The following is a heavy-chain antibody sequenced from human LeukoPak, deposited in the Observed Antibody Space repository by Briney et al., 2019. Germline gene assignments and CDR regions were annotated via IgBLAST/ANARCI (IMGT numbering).Heavy chain of an antibody. CDR3: AKGAGRGYCSGGSCDYFDY. Sequence: GGSLRLSCAASGFTFRSYAMSWVRQAPGKGLERVSAISGSGGRTYYADSVKGRFTISRDNSKNTLYLQMNSLRAEDRAVYYCAKGAGRGYCSGGSCDYFDYWGQGTLVTVSS. D-gene: IGHD2-15*01. V-gene: IGHV3-23*01. CDR1: GFTFRSYA. CDR2: ISGSGGRT. J-gene: IGHJ4*02.